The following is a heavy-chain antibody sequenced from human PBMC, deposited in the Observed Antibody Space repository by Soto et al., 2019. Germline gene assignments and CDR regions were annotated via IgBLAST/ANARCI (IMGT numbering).Heavy chain of an antibody. CDR2: INHSGST. CDR3: ARGLKQQLLYYYYGMDV. Sequence: QVQLQQWGAGLLKPSETLSLTCAVYGGSFSGYYWSWIRQPPGKGLEWFGEINHSGSTNYNPSLKSRVTISVDTSKNQFSLKLSSVTAADTAVYYCARGLKQQLLYYYYGMDVWGQGTTVTVSS. D-gene: IGHD6-13*01. CDR1: GGSFSGYY. V-gene: IGHV4-34*01. J-gene: IGHJ6*02.